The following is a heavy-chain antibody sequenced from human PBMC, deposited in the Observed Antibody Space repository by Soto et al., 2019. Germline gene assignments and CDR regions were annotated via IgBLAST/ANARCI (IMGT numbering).Heavy chain of an antibody. CDR1: GGSISSGGYY. Sequence: SEPLSLTCTVSGGSISSGGYYWSWIRQHPGKGLELIGYIYYSGSTYYNPSLKSRVTISVDTSKNQFSLKLSSVTAADTAVYYCARTVSYYDSSEYWFDPWGQGTLVTVSS. D-gene: IGHD3-22*01. CDR2: IYYSGST. J-gene: IGHJ5*02. V-gene: IGHV4-31*03. CDR3: ARTVSYYDSSEYWFDP.